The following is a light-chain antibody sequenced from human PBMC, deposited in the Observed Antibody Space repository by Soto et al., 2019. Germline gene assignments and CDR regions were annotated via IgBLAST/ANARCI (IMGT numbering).Light chain of an antibody. J-gene: IGLJ2*01. CDR2: EVG. CDR3: SSYSRSSIPV. V-gene: IGLV2-14*01. CDR1: SSDVGGYKY. Sequence: QSALTQPASVSGSPGQSITISCTGTSSDVGGYKYVSWYQQRPGKAPQLIIYEVGHRPSGVSNRFSGSKSGDTASLTISGLQAEDEADYYCSSYSRSSIPVFGGGTKGPS.